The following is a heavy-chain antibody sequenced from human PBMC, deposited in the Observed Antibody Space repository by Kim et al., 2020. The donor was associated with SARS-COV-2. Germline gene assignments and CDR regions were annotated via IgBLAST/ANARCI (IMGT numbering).Heavy chain of an antibody. CDR1: GFTFSKYA. CDR2: VSAADSST. Sequence: GGSLRLSCEGSGFTFSKYAMTCVRQAPGKGLEWVSAVSAADSSTYYADSVKGRFTVSRDDSKNTLYLEMSSLGADDTAVYYCAKGTGLGVITAPLHWGQGTLVTVSS. CDR3: AKGTGLGVITAPLH. V-gene: IGHV3-23*01. D-gene: IGHD2-21*01. J-gene: IGHJ4*02.